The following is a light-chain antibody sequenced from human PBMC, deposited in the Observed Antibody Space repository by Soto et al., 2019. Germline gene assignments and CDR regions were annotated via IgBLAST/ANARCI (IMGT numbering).Light chain of an antibody. J-gene: IGLJ2*01. V-gene: IGLV3-21*04. Sequence: SSELTQPPSVSGAPGKTARITCGGNNIGSKSMHWYQQKPRQAPVLVIYYDSDRPSGIPARFSGSNSGNTATLTISRVEAGDEADYYCHVWDSSSDHVVFGGGTKLTVL. CDR2: YDS. CDR1: NIGSKS. CDR3: HVWDSSSDHVV.